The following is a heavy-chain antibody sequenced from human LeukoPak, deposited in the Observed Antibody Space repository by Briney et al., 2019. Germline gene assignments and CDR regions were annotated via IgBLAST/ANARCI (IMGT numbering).Heavy chain of an antibody. CDR3: ASLDLDSSSSSWYFDV. V-gene: IGHV5-51*01. Sequence: GASLKISCEGSGYSFTSYWIGWVRQMPGKGLEWMGIIYPGDSDTRYSPSFQGQVTISADKSISTAYLQWTSLKASDTAMYYCASLDLDSSSSSWYFDVWGRGTLVTVSS. J-gene: IGHJ2*01. D-gene: IGHD6-6*01. CDR2: IYPGDSDT. CDR1: GYSFTSYW.